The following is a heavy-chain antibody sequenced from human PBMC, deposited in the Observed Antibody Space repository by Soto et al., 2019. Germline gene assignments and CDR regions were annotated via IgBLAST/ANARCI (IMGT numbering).Heavy chain of an antibody. CDR2: IYYSGST. V-gene: IGHV4-31*03. CDR1: GCSISSGGYY. CDR3: ARGGIAAAAPPDY. Sequence: QVQLQESGPGLVKPSQTLSLTCTVSGCSISSGGYYWSWIRQHPGTGLEWIGYIYYSGSTYYNPSLKSRVTISVDTSKNQFSLKLSSVTAADTAVYYCARGGIAAAAPPDYWGQGTLVTVSS. D-gene: IGHD6-13*01. J-gene: IGHJ4*02.